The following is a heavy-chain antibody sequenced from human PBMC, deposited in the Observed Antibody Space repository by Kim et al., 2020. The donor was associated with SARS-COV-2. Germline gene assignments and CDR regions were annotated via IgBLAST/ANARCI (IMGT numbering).Heavy chain of an antibody. CDR3: AKWFYRYYGSGSFLDY. Sequence: GGSLRLSCAASGFTFSSYALSWVRQAPGKGLEWVSGLSGGGGSTYYADSVKGRFTVSRDNSKNTRYLQMNSLRAEDTAVYYCAKWFYRYYGSGSFLDYWGQGTLVTVYS. CDR1: GFTFSSYA. D-gene: IGHD3-10*01. V-gene: IGHV3-23*01. J-gene: IGHJ4*02. CDR2: LSGGGGST.